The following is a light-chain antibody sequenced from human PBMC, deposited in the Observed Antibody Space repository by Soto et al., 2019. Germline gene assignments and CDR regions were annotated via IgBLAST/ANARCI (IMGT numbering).Light chain of an antibody. CDR2: WAS. CDR3: QQYYTTLIT. Sequence: ILLTHSTDTLAVSLGEWATVNCKSSQSVLYSSNNKNYLAWYKQKPGQPPKLLISWASTRESGVPDRFSGSGSGTNFTLTISSLQAEHVAVYYCQQYYTTLITFGQGTRLEIK. J-gene: IGKJ5*01. V-gene: IGKV4-1*01. CDR1: QSVLYSSNNKNY.